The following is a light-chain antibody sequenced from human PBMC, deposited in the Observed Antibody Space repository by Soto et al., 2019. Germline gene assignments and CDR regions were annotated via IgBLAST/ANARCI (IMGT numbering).Light chain of an antibody. CDR2: GAS. J-gene: IGKJ5*01. Sequence: EIVLTQSPGTLALSPGERVTLSCRASQSVSSGFLAWYQQKPGQAPRLLIYGASSRATGIPDRFTGSGSGTDFTLTISRLEPEDFGVYHCQQRGTSPITFGQGTRLEIK. CDR1: QSVSSGF. CDR3: QQRGTSPIT. V-gene: IGKV3-20*01.